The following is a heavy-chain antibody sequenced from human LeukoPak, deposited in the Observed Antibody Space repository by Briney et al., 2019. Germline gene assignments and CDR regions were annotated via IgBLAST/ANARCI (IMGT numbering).Heavy chain of an antibody. Sequence: PSETLSLTCTVSGGSISSYYWSWIRQPPGKGLEWIGEINHSGSTNYNPSLKSRVTISVDTSKNQFSLKLSSVTAADTAVYYCANYGDSSFDYWGQGTLVTVSS. J-gene: IGHJ4*02. V-gene: IGHV4-34*01. CDR3: ANYGDSSFDY. CDR1: GGSISSYY. CDR2: INHSGST. D-gene: IGHD4-17*01.